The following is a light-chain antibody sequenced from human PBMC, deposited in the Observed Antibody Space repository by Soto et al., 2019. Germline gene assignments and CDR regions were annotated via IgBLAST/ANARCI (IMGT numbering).Light chain of an antibody. J-gene: IGKJ1*01. CDR3: QHYSLYSPWT. CDR1: QNINMW. CDR2: DAS. V-gene: IGKV1-5*01. Sequence: DIQMTQSPSTLSASVGDRVTITCRASQNINMWLAWYQQKPGKAPKLLIYDASSLQSGVPSRFGGSGSGTDFTLAITSLLPGDCATYYCQHYSLYSPWTFGQGTKVEI.